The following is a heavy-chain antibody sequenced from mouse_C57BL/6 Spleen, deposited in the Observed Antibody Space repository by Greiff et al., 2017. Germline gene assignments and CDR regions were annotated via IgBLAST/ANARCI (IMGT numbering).Heavy chain of an antibody. CDR1: GFTFSDYG. D-gene: IGHD1-1*01. Sequence: EVQLQESGGGLVKPGGSLKLSCAASGFTFSDYGMHWVRQAPEKGLEWVAYISSGSSTIYYADTVKGRFTISRDNAKNTLFLQMTSLRSEDTAMYYCARPGYYGSRYAMDYWGQGTSVTVSS. V-gene: IGHV5-17*01. J-gene: IGHJ4*01. CDR3: ARPGYYGSRYAMDY. CDR2: ISSGSSTI.